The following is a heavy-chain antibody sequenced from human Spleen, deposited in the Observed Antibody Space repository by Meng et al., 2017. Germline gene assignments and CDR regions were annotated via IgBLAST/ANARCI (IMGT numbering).Heavy chain of an antibody. CDR1: GASITTSSSNW. V-gene: IGHV4-4*02. D-gene: IGHD7-27*01. Sequence: QVQLQESGPGLVKHSGTMSLTCAVSGASITTSSSNWWSWVRQPPDKGLEWIGEIYHSGSTNYNPSLKSRVTISVDKSKNQFSLKLSSVTAADTAVYYCARGLGGLLDYWGQGTLVTVSS. CDR3: ARGLGGLLDY. J-gene: IGHJ4*02. CDR2: IYHSGST.